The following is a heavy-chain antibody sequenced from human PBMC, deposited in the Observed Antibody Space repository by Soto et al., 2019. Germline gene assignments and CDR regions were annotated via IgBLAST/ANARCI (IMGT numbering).Heavy chain of an antibody. CDR2: IYYGGSS. CDR1: GVSISSSSYY. V-gene: IGHV4-39*01. Sequence: DTLSLTCSVSGVSISSSSYYLGWIRQPPGKGLEWIGTIYYGGSSYSNPSLKSRVTISLDTSKNQFSLTLTSVTAADTAVYYCARHGSYWGQGTLVTVSS. CDR3: ARHGSY. J-gene: IGHJ4*02.